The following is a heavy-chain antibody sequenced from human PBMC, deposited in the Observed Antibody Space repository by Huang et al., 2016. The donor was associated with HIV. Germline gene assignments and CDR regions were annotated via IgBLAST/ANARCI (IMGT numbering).Heavy chain of an antibody. Sequence: QVQLVQSGAEVKKPGASVKVSCKASGYTFTGDYMHWVRQAPGQGLGWMGWINPNSGGTKYAQKFQGRVTMTRDTSISTAYMELSRLRSDDTAVYYCARDDHYDSSGYLGYWGQGTLVTVSS. CDR2: INPNSGGT. D-gene: IGHD3-22*01. V-gene: IGHV1-2*02. CDR1: GYTFTGDY. CDR3: ARDDHYDSSGYLGY. J-gene: IGHJ4*02.